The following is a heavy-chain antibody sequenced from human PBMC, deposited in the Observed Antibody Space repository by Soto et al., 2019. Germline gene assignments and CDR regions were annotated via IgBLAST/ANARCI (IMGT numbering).Heavy chain of an antibody. D-gene: IGHD6-19*01. CDR2: IFSNDEK. CDR3: ARILFGRSVAGGYFYMDV. V-gene: IGHV2-26*01. CDR1: GFSLSNGKVG. Sequence: HVTLKESGPVLVKPTETLTLTCTVSGFSLSNGKVGVSWIRQPPGNALEWLAHIFSNDEKSYRTSLKSRLTISEDTSKRQVVLTMTNVDPVDTATYYCARILFGRSVAGGYFYMDVWGKGATVTVSS. J-gene: IGHJ6*03.